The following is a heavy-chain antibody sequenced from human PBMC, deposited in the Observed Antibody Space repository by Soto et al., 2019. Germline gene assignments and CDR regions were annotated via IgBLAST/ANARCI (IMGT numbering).Heavy chain of an antibody. CDR1: GGTFSSYT. CDR3: ARAGYCSSTSCYPDY. J-gene: IGHJ4*02. V-gene: IGHV1-69*02. CDR2: ITPILGIA. D-gene: IGHD2-2*01. Sequence: ASVKVSCKASGGTFSSYTISWVRQAPGQGLEWMGRITPILGIANYAQKFQGRVTITADKSTSTAYMELSSLRSEDTAVYYCARAGYCSSTSCYPDYWGQGTLVTVSS.